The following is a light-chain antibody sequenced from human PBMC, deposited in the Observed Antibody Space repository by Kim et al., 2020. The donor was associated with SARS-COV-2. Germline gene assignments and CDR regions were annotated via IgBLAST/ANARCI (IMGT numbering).Light chain of an antibody. CDR2: KDS. CDR1: ALPKQY. V-gene: IGLV3-25*03. J-gene: IGLJ2*01. Sequence: SYELTQPPSVSVSPGQTARITCSGDALPKQYAYWYQQKPGQAPVLVIYKDSERPSGIPERFSGSSSGTTVTLTMSGVQAEDEADYYCQSADSSGTYGVFGGGTQLTVL. CDR3: QSADSSGTYGV.